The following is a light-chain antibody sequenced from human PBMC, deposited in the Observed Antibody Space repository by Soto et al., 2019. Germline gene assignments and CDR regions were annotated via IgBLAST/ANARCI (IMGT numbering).Light chain of an antibody. V-gene: IGKV3-11*01. J-gene: IGKJ5*01. CDR3: QVRTNWSIA. Sequence: VLTQSPATLSLSPGERATLSCMASQSVSSYLAWYQQKPGQAPRLLIYDASNRATGIPARFSGTGSGTDGTITINNLEKEDGSVYYCQVRTNWSIAFGRGTRLEIK. CDR2: DAS. CDR1: QSVSSY.